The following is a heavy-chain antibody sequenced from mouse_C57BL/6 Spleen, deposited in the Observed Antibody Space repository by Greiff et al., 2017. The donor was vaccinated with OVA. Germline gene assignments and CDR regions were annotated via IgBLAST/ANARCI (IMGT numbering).Heavy chain of an antibody. J-gene: IGHJ2*01. CDR1: GYTFTDYN. D-gene: IGHD2-4*01. Sequence: EVKLVESGPELVKPGASVKIPCKASGYTFTDYNMDWVKQSHGKSLEWIGDINPNNGGTIYNQKFKGKATLTVDKSSSTAYMELRSLTSEDTAVYYCARSYYDYEGFDYWGQGTTLTVSS. CDR2: INPNNGGT. V-gene: IGHV1-18*01. CDR3: ARSYYDYEGFDY.